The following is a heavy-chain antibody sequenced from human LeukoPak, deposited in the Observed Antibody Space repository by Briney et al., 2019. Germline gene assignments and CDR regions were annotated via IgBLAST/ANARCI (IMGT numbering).Heavy chain of an antibody. V-gene: IGHV3-11*03. CDR3: AWGPYCSGGSCYSSDAFDI. D-gene: IGHD2-15*01. J-gene: IGHJ3*02. CDR1: GFTFSDYY. Sequence: GGSRRLSCAASGFTFSDYYMSWIRPAPGKGLEWVSYISNSSSYTNYADSVKGRFTISRDNAKTSLYLQMNSLRAEDTAVYYCAWGPYCSGGSCYSSDAFDIWGQGTMVTVSS. CDR2: ISNSSSYT.